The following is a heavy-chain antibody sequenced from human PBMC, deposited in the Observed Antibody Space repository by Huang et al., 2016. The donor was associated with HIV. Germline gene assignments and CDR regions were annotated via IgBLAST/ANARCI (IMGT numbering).Heavy chain of an antibody. CDR1: GFTLGNFW. V-gene: IGHV3-7*01. CDR2: INKDESEK. J-gene: IGHJ4*02. D-gene: IGHD2-2*03. Sequence: EVQLMESGGGLVQPGGSLRLSCAASGFTLGNFWMSWVRQVPGEGLEWVANINKDESEKYVADSVKGRCTVSRDNAKNSMYLQMDDLRSEDTALYYCARPGGSGYCSSTSCYPFQYWGQGTLVTVSS. CDR3: ARPGGSGYCSSTSCYPFQY.